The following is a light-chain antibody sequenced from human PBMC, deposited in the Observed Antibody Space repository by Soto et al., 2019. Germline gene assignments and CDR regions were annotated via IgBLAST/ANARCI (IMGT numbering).Light chain of an antibody. CDR3: QQRTDWPLT. Sequence: EIVLTQSPVTLSLSPGERATLSCRASQSVSRYLAWYQQRPGQAPRLLIYDASNRATDTPARFSGSGSGTDFTLTISGLEPEDFAFYYCQQRTDWPLTFGGGTKVDIK. J-gene: IGKJ4*01. V-gene: IGKV3-11*01. CDR1: QSVSRY. CDR2: DAS.